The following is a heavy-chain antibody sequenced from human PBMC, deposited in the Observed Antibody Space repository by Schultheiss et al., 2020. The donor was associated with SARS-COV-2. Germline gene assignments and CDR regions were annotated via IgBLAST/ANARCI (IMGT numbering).Heavy chain of an antibody. CDR1: GFTFSSYA. J-gene: IGHJ5*02. D-gene: IGHD3-10*01. CDR3: ARRGGYYESGSYFDN. V-gene: IGHV4-59*08. Sequence: GSLRLSCAASGFTFSSYAMSWIRQPPGKGLEWIGYIYYSGSTNYNPSLKSRVTISVDTSKNQFSLRLSSVTAADTAVYYCARRGGYYESGSYFDNWGQGTLVTVSS. CDR2: IYYSGST.